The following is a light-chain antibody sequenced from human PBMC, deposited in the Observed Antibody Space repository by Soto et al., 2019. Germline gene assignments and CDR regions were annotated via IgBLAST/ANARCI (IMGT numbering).Light chain of an antibody. V-gene: IGLV2-14*01. CDR2: DVS. Sequence: QSALTQPASVSGSPGQSITISCTGTSSDVGGYNYVSWYQQHPGKAPKLMIYDVSNRPSGVSNRFSGPKSGNTASLTISGLQAEDEADYYCSPYTSSSTLYVLGTGTKVTVL. CDR1: SSDVGGYNY. J-gene: IGLJ1*01. CDR3: SPYTSSSTLYV.